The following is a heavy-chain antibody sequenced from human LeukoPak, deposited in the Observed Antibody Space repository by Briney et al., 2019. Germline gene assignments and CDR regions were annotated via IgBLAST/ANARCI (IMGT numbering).Heavy chain of an antibody. J-gene: IGHJ4*02. V-gene: IGHV3-13*01. Sequence: GGSLRLSCAASGFTFSSYDMHWVRQATGKGLEWFSAIGTAGDTYYPGSVKGRFTISRENVKNSLYLQMNSLRAGDTAVYYCARGYSSSWYDYWGQGTLVTVSS. CDR2: IGTAGDT. CDR3: ARGYSSSWYDY. D-gene: IGHD6-13*01. CDR1: GFTFSSYD.